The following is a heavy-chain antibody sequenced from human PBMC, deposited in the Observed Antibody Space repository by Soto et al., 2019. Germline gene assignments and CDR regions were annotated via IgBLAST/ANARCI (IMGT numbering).Heavy chain of an antibody. CDR3: ARWVEVSLDYFDS. D-gene: IGHD1-20*01. J-gene: IGHJ4*02. Sequence: SETLPLTWAVYGGSFSGYYWSWIRQPPGKGLEWIGEINHSGSTNYNPSLKSRVTISVDTSKNQFSLKLSSVTAADTAVYYCARWVEVSLDYFDSWGQGTPVTVSS. CDR2: INHSGST. V-gene: IGHV4-34*01. CDR1: GGSFSGYY.